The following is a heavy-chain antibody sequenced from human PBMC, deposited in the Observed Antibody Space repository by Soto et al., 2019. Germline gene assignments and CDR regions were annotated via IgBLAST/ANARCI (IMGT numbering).Heavy chain of an antibody. CDR1: GGSISSSSYY. CDR2: IYYSGST. J-gene: IGHJ4*02. CDR3: ARRTIYCTNGVCRLEFFDY. V-gene: IGHV4-39*01. Sequence: SETLSLTCTVSGGSISSSSYYWGWIRQPPGKGLEWIGSIYYSGSTYYNPSLKSRVTISVDTSKNQFSLKLSSVTAADTAVYYCARRTIYCTNGVCRLEFFDYWGQGTLVTVSS. D-gene: IGHD2-8*01.